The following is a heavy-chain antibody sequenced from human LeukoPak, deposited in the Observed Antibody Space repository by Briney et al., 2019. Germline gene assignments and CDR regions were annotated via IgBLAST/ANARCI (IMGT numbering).Heavy chain of an antibody. CDR3: AKDDWNYVYAFDI. J-gene: IGHJ3*02. CDR1: GGSFSGYY. V-gene: IGHV4-34*01. D-gene: IGHD1-7*01. CDR2: INHSGST. Sequence: SETLSLTCAVYGGSFSGYYWSWIRQPPGKGLEWIGEINHSGSTNYNPSLKSRVTISVDTSKNQFSLKLSSVTAVDTAVYYCAKDDWNYVYAFDIWGQGTMVTVSS.